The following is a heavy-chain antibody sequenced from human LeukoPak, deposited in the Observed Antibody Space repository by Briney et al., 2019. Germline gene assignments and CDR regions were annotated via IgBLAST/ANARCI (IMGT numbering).Heavy chain of an antibody. J-gene: IGHJ4*02. Sequence: GSLRLSCAASGFTFSPYSMNWVRQAPGKGLECVSSISSSSGYIYYADSVKGRFTISRDNAKNSLYLQMNSLRAEDTAVYYCARSKWSSTNLMPPYFDYWGQGTLVTVSS. V-gene: IGHV3-21*01. CDR1: GFTFSPYS. CDR2: ISSSSGYI. D-gene: IGHD2-2*01. CDR3: ARSKWSSTNLMPPYFDY.